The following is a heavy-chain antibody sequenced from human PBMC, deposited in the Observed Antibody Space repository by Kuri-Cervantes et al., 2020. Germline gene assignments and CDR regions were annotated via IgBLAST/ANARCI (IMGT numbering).Heavy chain of an antibody. J-gene: IGHJ6*02. CDR2: IYHSGST. V-gene: IGHV4-4*02. D-gene: IGHD6-13*01. CDR3: ARDLWAAAGTLGDYYYYYGMDV. Sequence: SETLSLTCAVSGGSISSSNWWSWVRQPPGKGLEWIGEIYHSGSTNYNPSLKSRVTISLDKSKNQFSLKLSSVTAADTAVYYCARDLWAAAGTLGDYYYYYGMDVWGQGTTVTVSS. CDR1: GGSISSSNW.